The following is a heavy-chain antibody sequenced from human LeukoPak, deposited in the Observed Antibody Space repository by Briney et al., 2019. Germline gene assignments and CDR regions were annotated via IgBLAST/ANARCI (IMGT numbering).Heavy chain of an antibody. CDR3: ARITEYYDSSGYQVYYFDY. D-gene: IGHD3-22*01. Sequence: SETLSLTCAVSGGSISSSSYYWGWIRQPPGKGLEWIGSIYYSGSTYYNPSLKSRVTISVDTSKSQFSLKLSSVTAADTAVYYCARITEYYDSSGYQVYYFDYWGQGTLVTVSS. J-gene: IGHJ4*02. CDR1: GGSISSSSYY. V-gene: IGHV4-39*01. CDR2: IYYSGST.